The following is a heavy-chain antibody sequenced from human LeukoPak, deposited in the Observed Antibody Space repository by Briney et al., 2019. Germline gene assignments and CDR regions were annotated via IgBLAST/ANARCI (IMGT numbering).Heavy chain of an antibody. CDR1: GGSISSYY. Sequence: WETLSLTCTVSGGSISSYYWSWIRQPPGKGLEWIGYIYYSGSTNYNPSLKSRVTISVDTSKNQFSLKLSSVTAADTAVYYCAREIAAAGTSPYYYYMDVWGKGTTVTVSS. CDR2: IYYSGST. V-gene: IGHV4-59*12. CDR3: AREIAAAGTSPYYYYMDV. J-gene: IGHJ6*03. D-gene: IGHD6-13*01.